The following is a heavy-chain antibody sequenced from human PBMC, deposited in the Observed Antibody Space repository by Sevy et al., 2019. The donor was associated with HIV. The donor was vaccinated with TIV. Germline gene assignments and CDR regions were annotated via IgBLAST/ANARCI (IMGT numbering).Heavy chain of an antibody. CDR1: GFTFSSYA. J-gene: IGHJ4*02. D-gene: IGHD3-22*01. CDR2: ISGSGGST. Sequence: GGSLRLSCAASGFTFSSYAMSWVRQAPGKGLEWVSAISGSGGSTYYADSVKGRFTISRDNSKNTLYLQMNSLRAEDTAVYYCAKGSLHYYDSRGYYYVGFDYWGQGTLVTVSS. CDR3: AKGSLHYYDSRGYYYVGFDY. V-gene: IGHV3-23*01.